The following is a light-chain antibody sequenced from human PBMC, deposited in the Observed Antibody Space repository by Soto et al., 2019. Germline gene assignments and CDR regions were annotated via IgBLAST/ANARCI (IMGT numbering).Light chain of an antibody. Sequence: EIVMTQSPVTLSVSPGERATLSCRASQSVSSNLAWYQQQPGQAPRLLIYGASTRATGVPARFSGSGSGTEFTLTISSLQSEDFAVYYCQHYNKWPPWTFGQGTKVEIK. CDR2: GAS. V-gene: IGKV3-15*01. J-gene: IGKJ1*01. CDR3: QHYNKWPPWT. CDR1: QSVSSN.